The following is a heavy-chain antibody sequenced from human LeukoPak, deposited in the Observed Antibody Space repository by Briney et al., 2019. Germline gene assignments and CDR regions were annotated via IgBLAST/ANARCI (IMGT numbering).Heavy chain of an antibody. J-gene: IGHJ4*02. CDR3: AREIMIGNSLFGYFDF. D-gene: IGHD3-16*01. V-gene: IGHV3-74*01. Sequence: GGSLRLSCAASGFTFSNYWIHWLRQAPGEGPEWVSRISPDGSTTHFADSVKGRFALSSDNAKNTVYLQMNSLRAEDRAVYYCAREIMIGNSLFGYFDFWGRGALVTIS. CDR1: GFTFSNYW. CDR2: ISPDGSTT.